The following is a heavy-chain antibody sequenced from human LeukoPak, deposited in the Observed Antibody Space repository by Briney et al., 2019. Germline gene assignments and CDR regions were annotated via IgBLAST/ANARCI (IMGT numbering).Heavy chain of an antibody. Sequence: ASVKVSCKASGYTFTGYYMHWVRQAPGQGREWMGWINPNSGGTNYAQKFQGRVTMTRDTSTSTAYMELSRLRSDDTAVYYCATSLESFGFVEWLLRAFDIWGQGTMVTVSS. D-gene: IGHD3-3*01. J-gene: IGHJ3*02. CDR2: INPNSGGT. V-gene: IGHV1-2*02. CDR3: ATSLESFGFVEWLLRAFDI. CDR1: GYTFTGYY.